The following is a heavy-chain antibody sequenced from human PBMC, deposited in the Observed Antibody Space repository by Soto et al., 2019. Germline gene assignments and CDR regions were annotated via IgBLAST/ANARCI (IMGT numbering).Heavy chain of an antibody. Sequence: SEALSRTFTLSGGSISSYYWSWIRQSPGKGLEWIGYIYYSGRTNYNPSLTSRVTISVDTSKNHFSLKLTSVTAADTAVYYCARAGTDLDNWGQGTLVTVS. J-gene: IGHJ4*02. V-gene: IGHV4-59*08. CDR2: IYYSGRT. D-gene: IGHD6-13*01. CDR3: ARAGTDLDN. CDR1: GGSISSYY.